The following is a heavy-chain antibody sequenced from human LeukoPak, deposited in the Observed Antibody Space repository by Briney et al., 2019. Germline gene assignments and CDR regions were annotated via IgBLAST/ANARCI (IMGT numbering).Heavy chain of an antibody. J-gene: IGHJ6*03. CDR1: GFIFDDYG. CDR3: ARRESTYQNYYYFYYMDV. Sequence: GGSLRLSCAASGFIFDDYGMSWVRHAPGKGLEWVSGINWNGGSTGYADSVKGRFTISRDNAKSSLYLQMTSLRAEDTALYYCARRESTYQNYYYFYYMDVWGKGTTVTVSS. V-gene: IGHV3-20*04. CDR2: INWNGGST.